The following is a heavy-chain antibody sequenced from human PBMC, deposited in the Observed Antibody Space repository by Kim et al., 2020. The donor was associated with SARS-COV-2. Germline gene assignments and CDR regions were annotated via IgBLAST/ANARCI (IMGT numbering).Heavy chain of an antibody. CDR1: GFIFSSYW. Sequence: GGSLRLSCAASGFIFSSYWMHWVRQAPGKGLLWVSRINSDGSTTSYADSVKGRFTISRDNAKNTLFLQMNSLRAEDTAVYYCARSFSANYFDPWGQGTLVTVSS. CDR2: INSDGSTT. D-gene: IGHD4-4*01. V-gene: IGHV3-74*01. CDR3: ARSFSANYFDP. J-gene: IGHJ5*02.